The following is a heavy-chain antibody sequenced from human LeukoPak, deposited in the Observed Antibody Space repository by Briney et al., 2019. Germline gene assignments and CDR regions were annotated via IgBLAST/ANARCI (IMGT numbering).Heavy chain of an antibody. D-gene: IGHD6-19*01. CDR1: GGSISSGSYY. CDR2: IHTRGSS. V-gene: IGHV4-61*02. CDR3: ARDRGKAVANYAFDM. J-gene: IGHJ3*02. Sequence: PSQTLSLTCTVSGGSISSGSYYWSWIRQPAGKGLECIGRIHTRGSSNYNPSLKSRVTISVDTSKNQFSLRLSSVTAADTAVYYCARDRGKAVANYAFDMWGLGTMVTVSS.